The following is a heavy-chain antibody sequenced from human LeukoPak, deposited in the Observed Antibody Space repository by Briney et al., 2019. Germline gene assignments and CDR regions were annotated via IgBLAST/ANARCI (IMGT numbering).Heavy chain of an antibody. CDR2: VYTSGTT. Sequence: PSETLSLTCTVSGGSISSGSYYGTWIRQPAGKGLEWIGRVYTSGTTNYNPSLQSRVTISVDTSKNQFSLRLSSVTAADTAVYYCARDRSDTIFDYWGQGTLVTVSS. J-gene: IGHJ4*02. V-gene: IGHV4-61*02. D-gene: IGHD6-6*01. CDR1: GGSISSGSYY. CDR3: ARDRSDTIFDY.